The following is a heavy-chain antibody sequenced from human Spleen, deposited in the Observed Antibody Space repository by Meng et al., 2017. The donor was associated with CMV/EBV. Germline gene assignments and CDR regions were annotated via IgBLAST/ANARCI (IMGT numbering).Heavy chain of an antibody. V-gene: IGHV3-30-3*01. CDR3: VKETGLGGTRDH. CDR2: ISYDGSKK. Sequence: GGSLRLSCAASGFTFSSYAMHWVRQAPGKRLEWVAIISYDGSKKYSADSVKGRFTISRDNSRNTLYLQMSSLKNEDAAVYYCVKETGLGGTRDHWGQGTLVTVSS. J-gene: IGHJ4*02. D-gene: IGHD1-26*01. CDR1: GFTFSSYA.